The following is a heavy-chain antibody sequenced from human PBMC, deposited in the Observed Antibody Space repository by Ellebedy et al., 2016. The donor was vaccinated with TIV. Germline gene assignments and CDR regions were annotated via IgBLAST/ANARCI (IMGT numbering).Heavy chain of an antibody. CDR3: AKLRGATGSWYFDL. CDR1: GFTFSSYA. Sequence: GESLKISCAASGFTFSSYAMSWVRQAPGKGLEWVSATSGSGGSTYYADSVKGRFTISRDNSKNTLYLQMNSLRAEDTAVYYCAKLRGATGSWYFDLWGRGTLVPVYS. V-gene: IGHV3-23*01. D-gene: IGHD1-26*01. J-gene: IGHJ2*01. CDR2: TSGSGGST.